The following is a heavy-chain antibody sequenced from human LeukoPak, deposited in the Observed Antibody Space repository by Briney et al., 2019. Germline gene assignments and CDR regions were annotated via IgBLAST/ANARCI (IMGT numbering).Heavy chain of an antibody. Sequence: GGSLRLSCAASGFTFSSYEMNWVRQAPGKGLQWVSYISGSGSTIYYTDPVKGRFIISRDNAKNSLYLQMNSLRAEDTAVYYCVRDPGMTGTSYWGQGTLVTVSS. D-gene: IGHD1-20*01. J-gene: IGHJ4*02. CDR2: ISGSGSTI. V-gene: IGHV3-48*03. CDR3: VRDPGMTGTSY. CDR1: GFTFSSYE.